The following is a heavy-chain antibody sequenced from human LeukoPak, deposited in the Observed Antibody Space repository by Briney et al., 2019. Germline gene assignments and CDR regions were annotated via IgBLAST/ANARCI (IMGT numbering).Heavy chain of an antibody. CDR3: GREDDYDSSGCDY. CDR1: GATFSSYA. CDR2: IIPIFGTA. J-gene: IGHJ4*02. D-gene: IGHD3-22*01. Sequence: ASVKVSCKASGATFSSYAISWVRQAPGQGLEWMGRIIPIFGTANYAQKFQGRVTITADKSTSTAYMELSSLRSEDTAVYYCGREDDYDSSGCDYWGQGTLVTVS. V-gene: IGHV1-69*06.